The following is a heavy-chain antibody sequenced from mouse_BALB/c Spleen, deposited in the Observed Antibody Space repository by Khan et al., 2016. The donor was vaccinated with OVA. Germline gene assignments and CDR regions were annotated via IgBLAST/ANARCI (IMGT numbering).Heavy chain of an antibody. CDR3: ARSTYRYAFAY. V-gene: IGHV3-8*02. Sequence: EVKLEGSGPSLVKPSQTLSLTCSVTGDSITSGYWSWIQKFPGNKLEYMGYMIYTGYTDYNPSLKSRLAITRHTSKHQYYLQLNSWTTEDTATYYCARSTYRYAFAYWGQGTLVTVSA. CDR1: GDSITSGY. CDR2: MIYTGYT. D-gene: IGHD2-14*01. J-gene: IGHJ3*01.